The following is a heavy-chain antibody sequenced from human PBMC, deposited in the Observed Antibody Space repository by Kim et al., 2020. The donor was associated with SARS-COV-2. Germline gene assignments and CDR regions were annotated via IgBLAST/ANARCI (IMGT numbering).Heavy chain of an antibody. Sequence: SETLSLTCAVSGGSISTYYWSWIRQPPGKGLEWIGYIYYSGSTNYNPSLKSRVTISVDTSKNQFSLKLSSVTAADTAVYYCARAVYYYYDSSTYFDYWGQGTLVTVSS. CDR1: GGSISTYY. V-gene: IGHV4-59*01. J-gene: IGHJ4*02. CDR3: ARAVYYYYDSSTYFDY. CDR2: IYYSGST. D-gene: IGHD3-22*01.